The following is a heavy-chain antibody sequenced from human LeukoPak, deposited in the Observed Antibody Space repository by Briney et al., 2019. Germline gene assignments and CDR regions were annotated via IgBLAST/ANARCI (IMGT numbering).Heavy chain of an antibody. V-gene: IGHV3-30*02. CDR2: IQYDGSYK. CDR1: GFAFSFFG. D-gene: IGHD2-2*02. Sequence: PGESLRLSCGTSGFAFSFFGMHWVRQAPGKGLEWVAFIQYDGSYKFYADSVQGRFSISRDNSKNTLFLHMNSLATEDTAVYYCAKTSDQLLYSKLGFWGQGTLVTVSS. CDR3: AKTSDQLLYSKLGF. J-gene: IGHJ4*02.